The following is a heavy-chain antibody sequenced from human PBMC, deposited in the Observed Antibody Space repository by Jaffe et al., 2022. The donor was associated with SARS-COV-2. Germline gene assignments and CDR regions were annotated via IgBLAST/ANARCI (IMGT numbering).Heavy chain of an antibody. CDR1: GFIFSSYW. D-gene: IGHD6-13*01. V-gene: IGHV3-7*03. CDR2: IKQDGNEK. J-gene: IGHJ6*02. Sequence: EVQLVESGGGLVQPGGSLRLSCAASGFIFSSYWMSWVRQAPGKGLEWVANIKQDGNEKYYADSVRGRFTISRDNAKNSLDLQMNSLRAEDTAVYYCARGGLWQQLVGGMDVWGLGTTVTVSS. CDR3: ARGGLWQQLVGGMDV.